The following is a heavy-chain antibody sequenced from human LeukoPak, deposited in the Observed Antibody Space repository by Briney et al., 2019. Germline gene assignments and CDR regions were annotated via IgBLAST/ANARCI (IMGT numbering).Heavy chain of an antibody. CDR1: GFTFRNHW. V-gene: IGHV3-74*03. D-gene: IGHD6-6*01. CDR3: ARDQRVTGRPDIDY. Sequence: GGSLRLSCAASGFTFRNHWMHWVRQPPGKGLVWVSRISSDGGSTTYADSVKGRFTISRDNAKNTLYLQMNNLRAEDTAMYYCARDQRVTGRPDIDYWGQGTLVIVSS. CDR2: ISSDGGST. J-gene: IGHJ4*02.